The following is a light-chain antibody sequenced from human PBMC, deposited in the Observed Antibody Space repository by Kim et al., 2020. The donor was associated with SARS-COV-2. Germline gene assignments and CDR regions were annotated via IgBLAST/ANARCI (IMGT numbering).Light chain of an antibody. Sequence: QSALTQPRSVSGSPGQSVTISCTGTSSDVGGYEYVSWYQQHPGKAPKLIIYDVTKRPSGVPDRFSGSKSGNTASLTISGLQAEDDADYYCCSYAGSYTWVFGGGTKLTVL. CDR1: SSDVGGYEY. CDR3: CSYAGSYTWV. J-gene: IGLJ3*02. CDR2: DVT. V-gene: IGLV2-11*01.